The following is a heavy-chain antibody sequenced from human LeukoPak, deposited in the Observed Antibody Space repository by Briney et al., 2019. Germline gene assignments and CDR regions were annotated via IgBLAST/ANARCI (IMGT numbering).Heavy chain of an antibody. CDR2: ISGSGGST. J-gene: IGHJ5*02. D-gene: IGHD1-26*01. Sequence: GGSLRLSCAASGFTFSSYAMSWVRQAPGKGLEWVSAISGSGGSTYYAYSVEGRFTISRDNSKNTLYLQMNSLRAEDTAVYYCAKGASTWLSGSYEVRAGPFDPWGQGTLVTVSS. V-gene: IGHV3-23*01. CDR1: GFTFSSYA. CDR3: AKGASTWLSGSYEVRAGPFDP.